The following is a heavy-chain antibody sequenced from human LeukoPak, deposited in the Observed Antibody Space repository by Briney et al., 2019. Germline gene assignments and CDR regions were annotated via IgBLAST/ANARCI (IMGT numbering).Heavy chain of an antibody. CDR3: ATLYSYGYFDY. CDR2: INPNSGGT. D-gene: IGHD5-18*01. Sequence: VASVKVSCEASGYTFTGYYMHWVRQAPGQGLEWMGRINPNSGGTNYAQKFQGRVTMTRDTSISTAYMELSRLRSDDTAVYYCATLYSYGYFDYWGQGTLVTVSS. V-gene: IGHV1-2*06. CDR1: GYTFTGYY. J-gene: IGHJ4*02.